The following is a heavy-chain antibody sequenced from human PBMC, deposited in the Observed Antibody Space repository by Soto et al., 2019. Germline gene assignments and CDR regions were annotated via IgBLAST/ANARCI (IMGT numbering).Heavy chain of an antibody. Sequence: PSETLSLTCSVFGASVSSGGYFWTWIRQPPGEGLEWSGYIYYSGSSHYNSSLQSRITISVDTSKNQFSLKLSSVTAADTAVYYCARGYCSGTSCYPPGDFDYWGQGTLVTVSS. CDR2: IYYSGSS. V-gene: IGHV4-30-4*01. CDR3: ARGYCSGTSCYPPGDFDY. CDR1: GASVSSGGYF. D-gene: IGHD2-15*01. J-gene: IGHJ4*02.